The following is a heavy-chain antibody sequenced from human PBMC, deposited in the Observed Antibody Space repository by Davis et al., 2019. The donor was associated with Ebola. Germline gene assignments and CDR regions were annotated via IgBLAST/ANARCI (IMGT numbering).Heavy chain of an antibody. CDR1: GGTFSGYY. D-gene: IGHD5-24*01. CDR3: ARGRDAYKTGLD. V-gene: IGHV4-34*01. J-gene: IGHJ4*02. Sequence: MPSETLSLTCAVYGGTFSGYYWSWIRQPPGKGLEWIGETSYSENTNYNPSLKSRVTISIDTSRNQFSLRSTSVTAADTGVYYCARGRDAYKTGLDWGQGTLVTVAS. CDR2: TSYSENT.